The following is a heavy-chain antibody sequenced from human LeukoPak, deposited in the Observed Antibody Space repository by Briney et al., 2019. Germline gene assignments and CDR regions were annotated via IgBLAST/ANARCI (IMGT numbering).Heavy chain of an antibody. D-gene: IGHD2-21*02. V-gene: IGHV3-23*01. CDR1: GFTFRNYF. J-gene: IGHJ4*02. CDR2: ISYDADTT. Sequence: GGSLRLSCAASGFTFRNYFMSWVRQAPGKGLEWVSIISYDADTTNHADSVKGRSTISRDNSKNTLYLQMNGLRVEDTAVYHCAASVTARSFDNWGQGTLVTVSS. CDR3: AASVTARSFDN.